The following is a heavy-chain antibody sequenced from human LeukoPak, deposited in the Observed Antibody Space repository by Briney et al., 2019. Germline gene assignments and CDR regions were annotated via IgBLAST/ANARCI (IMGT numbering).Heavy chain of an antibody. D-gene: IGHD2-21*02. Sequence: PSETLSLTCAVYGGSFSGYYWSWIRQPPGKGLEWIGEINHSGSTNYNPFLKSRVTISVDTSKNQFSLKLSSVTAADTAVYYCVVTAALGYYMDVWGKGTTVTVSS. V-gene: IGHV4-34*01. CDR2: INHSGST. CDR1: GGSFSGYY. J-gene: IGHJ6*03. CDR3: VVTAALGYYMDV.